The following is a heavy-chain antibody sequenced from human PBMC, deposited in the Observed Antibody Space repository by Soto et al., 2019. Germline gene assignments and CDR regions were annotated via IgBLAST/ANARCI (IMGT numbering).Heavy chain of an antibody. J-gene: IGHJ4*02. V-gene: IGHV4-34*01. CDR1: GGSFSGYY. CDR2: INHSGST. CDR3: ARVVDTAMAGDDY. Sequence: PSETLSLTCAVYGGSFSGYYWSWIRQPPGKGLEWIGEINHSGSTNYNPSLKSRVTISVDTSKNQSSLKLSSVTAADTAVYYCARVVDTAMAGDDYWGQGTLVTVSS. D-gene: IGHD5-18*01.